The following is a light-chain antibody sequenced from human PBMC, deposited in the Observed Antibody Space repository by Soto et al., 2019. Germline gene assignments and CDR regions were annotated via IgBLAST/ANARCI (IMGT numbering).Light chain of an antibody. CDR1: QGIGTE. CDR2: GTS. Sequence: AIQMTQSPSSLSASVGDRVTITCRASQGIGTELGWYQQRPGKAPRLLIYGTSTLQYGVPSRFSGSGSDTEFTLIISSLQPDDFATYYCLQDSSYPRTFGPRTKVEIK. J-gene: IGKJ1*01. V-gene: IGKV1-6*01. CDR3: LQDSSYPRT.